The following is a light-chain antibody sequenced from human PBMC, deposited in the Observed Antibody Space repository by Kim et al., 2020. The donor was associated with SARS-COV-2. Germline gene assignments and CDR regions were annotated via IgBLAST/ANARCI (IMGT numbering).Light chain of an antibody. CDR2: AAS. J-gene: IGKJ5*01. V-gene: IGKV1-39*01. CDR1: QSISSY. CDR3: QQSYSTTT. Sequence: SASVGDRVTITCRASQSISSYLNWYQQKLGKAPKLLIYAASSLQSGVPSRFSGSGSGTDFTLTISSLQPEDFATYYCQQSYSTTTFGRGTRLEIK.